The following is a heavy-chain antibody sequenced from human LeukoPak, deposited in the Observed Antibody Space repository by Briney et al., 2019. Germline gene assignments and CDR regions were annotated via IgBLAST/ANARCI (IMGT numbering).Heavy chain of an antibody. CDR1: GGSFSGYY. V-gene: IGHV4-34*01. CDR2: INHSGST. Sequence: SETLSLTCAVYGGSFSGYYWSWIRQPPGKGLEWIGEINHSGSTNYNPSLKSRVTIPVDTSKNQFSLKLSSVTAADTAVYYCARVTGYDFWSGYYGPYFDYWGQGTLVTVSS. J-gene: IGHJ4*02. D-gene: IGHD3-3*01. CDR3: ARVTGYDFWSGYYGPYFDY.